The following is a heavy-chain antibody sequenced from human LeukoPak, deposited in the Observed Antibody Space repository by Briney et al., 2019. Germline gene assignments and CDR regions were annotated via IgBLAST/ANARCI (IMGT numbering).Heavy chain of an antibody. D-gene: IGHD5-12*01. Sequence: SETLSLTCTVSGGSISSSSYYWGWIRQPPGKGLEWIGYIYHSGSTNYNPSLKSRVTISVDTSKNQFSLKLSSVTAADTAVYYCARGGGYASPIGYWGQGALVTVSS. CDR2: IYHSGST. J-gene: IGHJ4*02. V-gene: IGHV4-61*05. CDR3: ARGGGYASPIGY. CDR1: GGSISSSSYY.